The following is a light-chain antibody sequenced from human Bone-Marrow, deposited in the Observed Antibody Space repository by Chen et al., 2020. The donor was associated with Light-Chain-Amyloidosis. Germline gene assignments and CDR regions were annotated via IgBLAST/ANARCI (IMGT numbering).Light chain of an antibody. CDR2: EVN. J-gene: IGLJ2*01. Sequence: QSALTQPASVSGSPGPSITISCTGSSSDVGNYNLVSWYQQHPGKAPKLRIFEVNKRPSGVSNRFSGAKSGNTASLTISGLLAEDEADYHCGSYAGSNTVVFGGGTKLTVL. CDR1: SSDVGNYNL. CDR3: GSYAGSNTVV. V-gene: IGLV2-23*02.